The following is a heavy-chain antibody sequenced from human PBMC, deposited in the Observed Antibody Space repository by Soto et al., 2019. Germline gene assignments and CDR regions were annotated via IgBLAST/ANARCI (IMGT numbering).Heavy chain of an antibody. V-gene: IGHV1-69*08. CDR1: GGTFSPYT. CDR3: TRDWEITVSTWSFGGV. CDR2: IIPFHGVT. Sequence: QVQLVQSGAEVKKPGSSVKVSCKASGGTFSPYTINWVRQAPGQGLEWMGRIIPFHGVTNYAQKFQARVTITADKSTITAYMELSGLRFEDTAMYYCTRDWEITVSTWSFGGVWGRGTLVTVSS. D-gene: IGHD3-10*01. J-gene: IGHJ4*02.